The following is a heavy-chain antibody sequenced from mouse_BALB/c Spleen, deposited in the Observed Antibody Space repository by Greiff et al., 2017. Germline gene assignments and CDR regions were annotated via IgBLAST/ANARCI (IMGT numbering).Heavy chain of an antibody. Sequence: QVHVKQPGAELVKPGASVKLSCKASGYTFTSYWMHWVKQRPGQGLEWIGEINPSNGRTNYNEKFKSKATLTVDKSSSTAYMQLSSLTSEDSAVYYCARGYYGYESDAMDYWGQGTSVTVSS. CDR2: INPSNGRT. CDR1: GYTFTSYW. D-gene: IGHD1-2*01. J-gene: IGHJ4*01. CDR3: ARGYYGYESDAMDY. V-gene: IGHV1S81*02.